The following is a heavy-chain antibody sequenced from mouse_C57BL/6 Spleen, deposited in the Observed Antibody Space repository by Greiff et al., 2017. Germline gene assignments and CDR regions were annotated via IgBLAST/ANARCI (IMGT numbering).Heavy chain of an antibody. V-gene: IGHV1-50*01. CDR1: GYTFTSYW. J-gene: IGHJ2*01. CDR2: IDPSDSYT. CDR3: ARKGAYYSNY. Sequence: QVQLQQPGAELVKPGASVKLSCKASGYTFTSYWMQWVKQRPGQGLEWIGEIDPSDSYTNYNQKFKGKATLTVDTSSSTDYMQLSSLTSEDSAFYYCARKGAYYSNYWGQGTTLTVSS. D-gene: IGHD2-5*01.